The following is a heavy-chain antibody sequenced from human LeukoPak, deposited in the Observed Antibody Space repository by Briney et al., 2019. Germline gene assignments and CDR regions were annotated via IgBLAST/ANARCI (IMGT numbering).Heavy chain of an antibody. Sequence: ASVKVSCKASGYTFTSYGISWVRQAPGQGLEWMGWISAYNGNTNYAPKLQGRVTMTTDTSTSTVYMELRSLRSDDTAVYYCARSGERPVYFDYWGQGTLVAVSS. V-gene: IGHV1-18*01. J-gene: IGHJ4*02. CDR3: ARSGERPVYFDY. CDR2: ISAYNGNT. CDR1: GYTFTSYG. D-gene: IGHD1-1*01.